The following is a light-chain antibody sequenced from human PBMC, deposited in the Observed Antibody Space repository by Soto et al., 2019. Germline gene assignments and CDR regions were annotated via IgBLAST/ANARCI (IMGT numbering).Light chain of an antibody. CDR2: AAS. CDR3: QNLDSAAFT. J-gene: IGKJ3*01. Sequence: DIQMTQSPSSLSASVGDRVTITCRASQSISNYLAWYQQRPGKVPKLLIYAASTLQSGVPSRFSGSGSGTDFILTISSLLPEDVATYYCQNLDSAAFTFGPGTKVDIK. CDR1: QSISNY. V-gene: IGKV1-27*01.